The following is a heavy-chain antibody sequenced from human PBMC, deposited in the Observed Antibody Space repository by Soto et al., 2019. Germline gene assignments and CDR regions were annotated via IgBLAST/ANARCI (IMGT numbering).Heavy chain of an antibody. CDR3: ARSTQEPYDFWSGRWGTTNYYMDV. Sequence: SETLSLTCAVYGGSFSGYYWSWIRQPPGKGLEWIGEINHSGSTNYNPSLKSRVTISVDTSKNQFSLKLSSVTAADTAVYYCARSTQEPYDFWSGRWGTTNYYMDVWGKGTTVTVSS. J-gene: IGHJ6*03. D-gene: IGHD3-3*01. CDR2: INHSGST. V-gene: IGHV4-34*01. CDR1: GGSFSGYY.